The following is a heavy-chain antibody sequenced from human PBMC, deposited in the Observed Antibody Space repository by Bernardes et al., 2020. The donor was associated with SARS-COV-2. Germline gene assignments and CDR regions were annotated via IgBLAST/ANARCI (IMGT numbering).Heavy chain of an antibody. J-gene: IGHJ3*02. CDR1: GFTFSSYE. CDR3: ARDNDILTGYDAFDI. D-gene: IGHD3-9*01. V-gene: IGHV3-48*03. CDR2: ISSSGSTI. Sequence: GGSLRLSCAVSGFTFSSYEMNWVRQAPGKGLEWVSYISSSGSTIYYADSVKGRFTISRDNAKNSLYLQMSSLRAEDTAVYYCARDNDILTGYDAFDIWGQGTMVTVSS.